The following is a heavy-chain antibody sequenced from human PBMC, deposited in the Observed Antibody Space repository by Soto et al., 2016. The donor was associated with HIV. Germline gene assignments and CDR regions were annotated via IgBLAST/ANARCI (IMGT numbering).Heavy chain of an antibody. CDR1: GGSINNYY. V-gene: IGHV4-59*01. D-gene: IGHD7-27*01. Sequence: QVQLRESGPGLVKPSETLSLTCIVSGGSINNYYWTWIRQAPGKGLEWIGSIYYTGSADYSPSLKSRVTVSVDTSKNXFSLKVKSVSAADTAIYYCARVVTGAFDYVGPGKPGHVSPQ. J-gene: IGHJ4*02. CDR3: ARVVTGAFDY. CDR2: IYYTGSA.